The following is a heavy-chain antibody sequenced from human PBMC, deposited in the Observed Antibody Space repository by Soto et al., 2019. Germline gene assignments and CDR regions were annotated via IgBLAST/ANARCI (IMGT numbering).Heavy chain of an antibody. V-gene: IGHV1-69*10. CDR3: ARVRGYYYTPPTRLFDY. Sequence: ASVKVSCKASGGGNLRDYRTTWVRRAPGQGLEWMGGIIPKLGSANYAQNFQGRVTMTTDTSTSTAYMELRSLRSDDTAVYYCARVRGYYYTPPTRLFDYWGQGTLVTVSS. CDR1: GGGNLRDYR. D-gene: IGHD3-22*01. CDR2: IIPKLGSA. J-gene: IGHJ4*02.